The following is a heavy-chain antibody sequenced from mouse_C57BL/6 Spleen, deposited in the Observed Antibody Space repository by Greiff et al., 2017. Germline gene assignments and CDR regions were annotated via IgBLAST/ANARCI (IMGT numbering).Heavy chain of an antibody. CDR2: INPYNGGT. J-gene: IGHJ3*01. Sequence: VQLQQSGPVLVKPGASVKMSCKASGYTFTDYYMNWVKQSHGKSLEWIGVINPYNGGTSYNQKFKGKATLTVDKSSSTAYMELNSLTSEDSAVYYCARGDSSGPAWFAYWGQGTLVTVSA. CDR1: GYTFTDYY. CDR3: ARGDSSGPAWFAY. V-gene: IGHV1-19*01. D-gene: IGHD3-2*02.